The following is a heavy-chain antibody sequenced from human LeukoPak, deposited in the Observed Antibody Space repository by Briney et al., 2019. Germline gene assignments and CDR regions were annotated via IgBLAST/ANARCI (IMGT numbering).Heavy chain of an antibody. CDR2: ITNNGGAM. Sequence: GGSLRLSCAASGFTFSDYYMGWVRQAPGKGLEWISYITNNGGAMFYADSLKGRLTIFRDNAKKSLYLQMNSLRPDDTALYYCARALADSRGYYLGFDYWGQGTPVTASS. CDR3: ARALADSRGYYLGFDY. V-gene: IGHV3-11*04. J-gene: IGHJ4*02. CDR1: GFTFSDYY. D-gene: IGHD3-22*01.